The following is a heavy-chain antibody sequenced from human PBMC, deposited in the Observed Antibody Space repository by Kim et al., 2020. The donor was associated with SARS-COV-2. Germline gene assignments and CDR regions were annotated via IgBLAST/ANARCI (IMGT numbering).Heavy chain of an antibody. Sequence: GGSLRLSCAASGFTFSSYWMSWVRQAPGKGLEWVANIKQDGSANYYVDSVKGRFTISSDNAKDSRYLQMNSLRAEGTAVYYGARDERPYYDILTGYYRGGDDWGQGTLVTLSS. CDR2: IKQDGSAN. D-gene: IGHD3-9*01. J-gene: IGHJ4*02. V-gene: IGHV3-7*01. CDR3: ARDERPYYDILTGYYRGGDD. CDR1: GFTFSSYW.